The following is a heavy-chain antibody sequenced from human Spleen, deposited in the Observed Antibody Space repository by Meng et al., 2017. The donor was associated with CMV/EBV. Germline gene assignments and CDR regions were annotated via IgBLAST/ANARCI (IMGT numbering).Heavy chain of an antibody. J-gene: IGHJ6*02. CDR1: GGSFSGYY. V-gene: IGHV4-34*01. Sequence: SETLSLTCAVYGGSFSGYYWSWIRQPPGKGLEWIGEINHSGSTNYNPSLKSRVTISVDTSKNQFSLKLSSVTAADTAVYYCARLYSSSSGKGMDVWGQGTTVTVSS. CDR2: INHSGST. D-gene: IGHD6-6*01. CDR3: ARLYSSSSGKGMDV.